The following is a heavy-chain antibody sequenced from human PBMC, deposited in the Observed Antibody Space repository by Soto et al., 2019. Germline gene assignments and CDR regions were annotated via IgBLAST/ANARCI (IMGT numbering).Heavy chain of an antibody. V-gene: IGHV3-23*01. CDR1: GFIFENFG. CDR3: AKNQGVELVPLATVDWFDP. Sequence: GGSLRLSCAASGFIFENFGMSWVCQAPGKGLEWISSISGSGFKKYYADSVKGRFAISRDNSKSTVYLELNNLSAEDTAVYHCAKNQGVELVPLATVDWFDPWGQGSVVTVSS. J-gene: IGHJ5*02. D-gene: IGHD1-26*01. CDR2: ISGSGFKK.